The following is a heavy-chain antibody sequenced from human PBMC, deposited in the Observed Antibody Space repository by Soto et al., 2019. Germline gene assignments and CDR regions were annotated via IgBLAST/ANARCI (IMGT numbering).Heavy chain of an antibody. CDR3: AGATDYGDYGFLDF. J-gene: IGHJ4*02. CDR1: GGSISSGIYY. V-gene: IGHV4-30-4*01. D-gene: IGHD4-17*01. Sequence: QVQLQESGPGLVKPSQTLSLTCTVSGGSISSGIYYWSWIRQPPGKGLEWIGYIYWSGSTYYNPPRQSRVSMSVDESNSQFSLQLTSATAADTAVYACAGATDYGDYGFLDFWGQGALVTVTS. CDR2: IYWSGST.